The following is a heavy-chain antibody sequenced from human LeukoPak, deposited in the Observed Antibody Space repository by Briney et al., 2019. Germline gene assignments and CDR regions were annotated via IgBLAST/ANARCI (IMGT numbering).Heavy chain of an antibody. Sequence: SETLSLTCAVYGGSFSGYYWSWIRQPPGKGLEWIGEINHSGSTNYNPSLKSRVTISVDTSKNQFSLKLSSVTAADTAVYYCARDWGWLEFDYWGQGTLVTVSS. J-gene: IGHJ4*02. V-gene: IGHV4-34*01. CDR2: INHSGST. CDR3: ARDWGWLEFDY. D-gene: IGHD3-16*01. CDR1: GGSFSGYY.